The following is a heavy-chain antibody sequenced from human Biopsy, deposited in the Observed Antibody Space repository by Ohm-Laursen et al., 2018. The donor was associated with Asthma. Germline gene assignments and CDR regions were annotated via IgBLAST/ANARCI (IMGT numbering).Heavy chain of an antibody. D-gene: IGHD3-3*01. Sequence: SLRLSCTASGFTFRSYAMHWVRQAPGKGLEWVAVGGSYYDGGLKYYADSVNGRFTVSRDDSKNTLYLQMNSLRPDDTAMYYCARDVMEWYLPAFDFWGQGTLVTVSS. CDR2: GGSYYDGGLK. V-gene: IGHV3-30-3*01. CDR1: GFTFRSYA. J-gene: IGHJ4*02. CDR3: ARDVMEWYLPAFDF.